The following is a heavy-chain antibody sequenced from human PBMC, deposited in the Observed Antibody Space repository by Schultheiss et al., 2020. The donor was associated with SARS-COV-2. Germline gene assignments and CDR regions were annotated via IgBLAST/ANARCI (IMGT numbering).Heavy chain of an antibody. CDR2: ISGGGDSA. J-gene: IGHJ6*02. CDR1: GFTFSDYA. CDR3: TTDRNSGMDV. Sequence: SCAASGFTFSDYAMTWVRQAPGKGLEWVSAISGGGDSAYYADSVKGRFTISRDNSKNTLSLQMNSLKTEDTAVYYCTTDRNSGMDVWGQGTTVTVSS. V-gene: IGHV3-23*01.